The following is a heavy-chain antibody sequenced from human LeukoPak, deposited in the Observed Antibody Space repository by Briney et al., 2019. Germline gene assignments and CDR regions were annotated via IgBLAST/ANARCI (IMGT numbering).Heavy chain of an antibody. Sequence: ASVKVSCKASGGTFSSYAISWVRQAPGQGLEWMGGIIPIFGTANYAQKFQGRVTMTADESTSTAYMELSSLRSEDTAVYYCAREGCSSTSCYGGWFDPWGQGTLVTVSS. CDR1: GGTFSSYA. CDR2: IIPIFGTA. D-gene: IGHD2-2*01. V-gene: IGHV1-69*13. CDR3: AREGCSSTSCYGGWFDP. J-gene: IGHJ5*02.